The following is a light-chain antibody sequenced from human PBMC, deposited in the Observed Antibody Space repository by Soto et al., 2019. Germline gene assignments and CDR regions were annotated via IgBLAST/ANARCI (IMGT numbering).Light chain of an antibody. CDR2: AAS. J-gene: IGKJ5*01. V-gene: IGKV1-39*01. CDR3: QQYNNWPPMT. Sequence: DIQMTQSPSSLSASVGDRVTITCLASQSISSYLNWYQQKPGKAPKLLIYAASSLQGGVPSRFSGSVSGTEFTLTISSLQSEDFALYYCQQYNNWPPMTFGQGTRLEIK. CDR1: QSISSY.